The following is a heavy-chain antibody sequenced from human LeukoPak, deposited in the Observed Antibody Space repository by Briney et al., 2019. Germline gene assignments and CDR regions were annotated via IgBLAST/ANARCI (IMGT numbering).Heavy chain of an antibody. J-gene: IGHJ4*02. D-gene: IGHD6-13*01. V-gene: IGHV4-34*01. CDR1: GLSFSGYY. CDR3: ARGRIAAAGTVPNYFDY. CDR2: INHSGST. Sequence: PSETLSLTCAVYGLSFSGYYWSWIRQPPGKGLEWIGEINHSGSTNYNPSLKSRVTISVDTSKNQFSLKLSSVTAADTAVYYCARGRIAAAGTVPNYFDYWGQGTLVTVSP.